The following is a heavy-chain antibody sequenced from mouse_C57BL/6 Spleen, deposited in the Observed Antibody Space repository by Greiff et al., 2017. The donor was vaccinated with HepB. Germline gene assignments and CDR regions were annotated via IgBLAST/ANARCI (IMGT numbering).Heavy chain of an antibody. J-gene: IGHJ3*01. CDR1: GFSLTSYG. Sequence: VQLKESGPGLVQPSQSLSITCTVSGFSLTSYGVHWVRQSPGKGLEWLGVIWSGGRPDYNAAFISRQSISKDNSKSQVFFTMNSLQADDTAIYYCARSDYDEGGWFADWGQGTLVTVSA. V-gene: IGHV2-2*01. CDR3: ARSDYDEGGWFAD. CDR2: IWSGGRP. D-gene: IGHD2-4*01.